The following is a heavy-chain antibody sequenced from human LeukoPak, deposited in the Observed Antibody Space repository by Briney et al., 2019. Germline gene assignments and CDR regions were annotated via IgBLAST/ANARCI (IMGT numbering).Heavy chain of an antibody. Sequence: PGGSLRLSCAASGFTFSSYNMNWVRRPPGRGLSGVPYISSSSSTIYYADSVKGRFTISRDNAENSLYLQMNSLRAEDTAVYYCARDFPYGVSRGNFDYWGQGTLVTVSS. D-gene: IGHD4-17*01. J-gene: IGHJ4*02. CDR1: GFTFSSYN. CDR2: ISSSSSTI. CDR3: ARDFPYGVSRGNFDY. V-gene: IGHV3-48*01.